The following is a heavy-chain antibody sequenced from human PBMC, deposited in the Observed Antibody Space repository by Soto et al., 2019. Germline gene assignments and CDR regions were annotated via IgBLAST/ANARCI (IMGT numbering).Heavy chain of an antibody. D-gene: IGHD3-22*01. Sequence: ASVKVSCKASGYTFTSYAMHWVRQAPGQRLEWMGWINAGNGNTKYSQKFQGRVTITRDTSASTAYMELSSLRSEDTAVYYCARTKGHYYDSSGYPNWFDPWGQGTLVTVSS. CDR1: GYTFTSYA. CDR3: ARTKGHYYDSSGYPNWFDP. V-gene: IGHV1-3*01. CDR2: INAGNGNT. J-gene: IGHJ5*02.